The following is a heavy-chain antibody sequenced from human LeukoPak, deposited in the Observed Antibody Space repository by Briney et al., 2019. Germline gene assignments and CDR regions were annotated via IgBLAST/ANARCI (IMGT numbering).Heavy chain of an antibody. Sequence: SETLSLTCTVSGGSISTYYWSWIRQPPGKGLEWIGYIYYSGSANYNPSLKSRVTISVDTSKNQFSLKLCSVTAADTAVYYCARSYGSGNYFDYWGQGTLVTVPS. J-gene: IGHJ4*02. CDR3: ARSYGSGNYFDY. V-gene: IGHV4-59*01. CDR1: GGSISTYY. D-gene: IGHD3-10*01. CDR2: IYYSGSA.